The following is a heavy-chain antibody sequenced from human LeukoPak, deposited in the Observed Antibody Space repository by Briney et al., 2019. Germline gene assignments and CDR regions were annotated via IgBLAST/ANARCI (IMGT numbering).Heavy chain of an antibody. CDR1: GYTLTELS. J-gene: IGHJ3*02. V-gene: IGHV1-24*01. Sequence: ASVKVSCTVSGYTLTELSMHWVRQAPGKGLEWMGGFDPEDGETIYAQKFQGRVTMTEDTSTDTAYMELSSLRSEDTAVYYCATEGPDTSNCGGDCYSGHDAFDIWGQGTMVTVSS. D-gene: IGHD2-21*02. CDR3: ATEGPDTSNCGGDCYSGHDAFDI. CDR2: FDPEDGET.